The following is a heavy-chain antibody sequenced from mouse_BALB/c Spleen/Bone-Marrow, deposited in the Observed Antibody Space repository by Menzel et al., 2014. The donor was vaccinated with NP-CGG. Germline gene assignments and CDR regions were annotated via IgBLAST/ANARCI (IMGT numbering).Heavy chain of an antibody. CDR3: ARPDYYGYLNY. CDR2: INPDSRTI. CDR1: GFDFSRYW. Sequence: EVKLQESGGGLVQPGGSLKLSCAASGFDFSRYWMSWVRQAPGKGLEWIGEINPDSRTINYSPSLKDKFIISRDNAKNTLYLRLNKVRSEDTALYYCARPDYYGYLNYWGQGTTLTASS. D-gene: IGHD1-1*01. V-gene: IGHV4-1*02. J-gene: IGHJ2*01.